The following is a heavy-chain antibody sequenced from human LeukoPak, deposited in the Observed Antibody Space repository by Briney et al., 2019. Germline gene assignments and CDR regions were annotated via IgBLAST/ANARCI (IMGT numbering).Heavy chain of an antibody. V-gene: IGHV4-4*07. Sequence: SETLSLTCTVSGGSISSYYWSWIRQPVGKGLEWIGRIHTSGTTSGTTNYNPSLKSRVTMSVDTSKNQFPLTLTSVTAADTAVYYCARGHNSGWGNFDYWGQGTLVTVSS. CDR1: GGSISSYY. CDR2: IHTSGTT. J-gene: IGHJ4*02. CDR3: ARGHNSGWGNFDY. D-gene: IGHD6-19*01.